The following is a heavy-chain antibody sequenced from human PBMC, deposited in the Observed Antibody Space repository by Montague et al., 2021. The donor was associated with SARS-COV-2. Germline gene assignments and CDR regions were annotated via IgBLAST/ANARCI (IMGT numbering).Heavy chain of an antibody. CDR3: ARQMGQSSIFGVVIQYYFDY. J-gene: IGHJ4*02. Sequence: SETLSLTCTVSGGSISSSNYYWDWIRQPPGKGLEWIGSIYDSGSTYHNPSLKSPVTISGDTSKTQFSLKLSSVTAADTAVYYCARQMGQSSIFGVVIQYYFDYWGQGTLVTVSS. CDR2: IYDSGST. V-gene: IGHV4-39*01. D-gene: IGHD3-3*01. CDR1: GGSISSSNYY.